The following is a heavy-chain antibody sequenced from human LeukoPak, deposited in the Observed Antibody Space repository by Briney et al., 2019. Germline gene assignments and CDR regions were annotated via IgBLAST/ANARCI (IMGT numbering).Heavy chain of an antibody. CDR1: GFTFSSYS. CDR2: IKQDGSEK. J-gene: IGHJ5*02. D-gene: IGHD1-26*01. Sequence: GGSLRLSCAASGFTFSSYSMNWVRQAPGKGLEWVANIKQDGSEKYYVDSVKGRFTISRDNAKNSLYLQMNSLRAEDTAVYYCARISAWLVGARGEWFDPWGQGTLVTVSS. V-gene: IGHV3-7*01. CDR3: ARISAWLVGARGEWFDP.